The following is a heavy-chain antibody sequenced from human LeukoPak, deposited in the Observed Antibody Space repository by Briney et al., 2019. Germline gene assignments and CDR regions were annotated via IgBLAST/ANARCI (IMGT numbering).Heavy chain of an antibody. CDR2: IYHSGST. V-gene: IGHV4-38-2*01. Sequence: PSETLSLTCAVSGYSISSGYYWGWIRQPPGKGLEWIGRIYHSGSTYYNPSLKSRVTISVDTSKNQFSLKLSSGTAADTAVYYCARRRAMGYFDYWGQGTLVTVSS. J-gene: IGHJ4*02. CDR1: GYSISSGYY. D-gene: IGHD5-18*01. CDR3: ARRRAMGYFDY.